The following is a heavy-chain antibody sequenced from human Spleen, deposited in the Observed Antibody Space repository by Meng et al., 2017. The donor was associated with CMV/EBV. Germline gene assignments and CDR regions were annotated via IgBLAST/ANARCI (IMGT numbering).Heavy chain of an antibody. CDR2: FYSGDST. Sequence: GESLKISCAASGFTVSSNYMSWVRQAPGKGLEWVSVFYSGDSTYYADSVKGRFTISRDNSKNTLYLQMNSLRAEDTAVYYCAATGRRHCSGTRCYRGGFYWGQGALVTVSS. D-gene: IGHD2-2*02. V-gene: IGHV3-53*01. J-gene: IGHJ4*02. CDR3: AATGRRHCSGTRCYRGGFY. CDR1: GFTVSSNY.